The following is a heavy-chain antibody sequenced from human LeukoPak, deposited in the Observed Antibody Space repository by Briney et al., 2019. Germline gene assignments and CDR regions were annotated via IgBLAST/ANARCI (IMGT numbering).Heavy chain of an antibody. V-gene: IGHV4-59*01. J-gene: IGHJ3*02. CDR3: AGSIAVAGHDAFDI. CDR1: GGSISSYY. CDR2: IYYSGST. D-gene: IGHD6-19*01. Sequence: SETLYLTCTVSGGSISSYYWSWIRQPPGKGLEWIGYIYYSGSTNYNPSLKSRVTISVDTSKNQFSLKLSSVTAADTAVYYCAGSIAVAGHDAFDIWGQGTMVTVSS.